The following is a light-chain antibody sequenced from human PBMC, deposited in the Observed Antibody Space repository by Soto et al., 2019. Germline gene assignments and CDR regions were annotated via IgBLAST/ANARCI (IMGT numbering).Light chain of an antibody. Sequence: EIELTQSPGTLSLSLGERSTLSCRASQIVSSSHLAWYQQKPGQAPRLLMYGASSREAGIPDRFSGSGSGTEFTLTISRLEPEDFAVYYCQQYASSPWTFGQGTKLDIK. V-gene: IGKV3-20*01. CDR3: QQYASSPWT. CDR2: GAS. CDR1: QIVSSSH. J-gene: IGKJ1*01.